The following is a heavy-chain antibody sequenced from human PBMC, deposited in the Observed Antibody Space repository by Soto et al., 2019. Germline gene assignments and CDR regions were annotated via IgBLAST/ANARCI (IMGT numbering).Heavy chain of an antibody. CDR2: IYPGDSDS. CDR3: AKHEGYCSTTTCSNFDY. D-gene: IGHD2-2*01. V-gene: IGHV5-51*01. Sequence: PGESLKISCKGSGFTFTSYWIAWVGQMPGKGLEWMGIIYPGDSDSSYSPSFQGQVTISADKSINTAYLHWSSLKASDTAIYYCAKHEGYCSTTTCSNFDYWGQGTLVTVSS. J-gene: IGHJ4*02. CDR1: GFTFTSYW.